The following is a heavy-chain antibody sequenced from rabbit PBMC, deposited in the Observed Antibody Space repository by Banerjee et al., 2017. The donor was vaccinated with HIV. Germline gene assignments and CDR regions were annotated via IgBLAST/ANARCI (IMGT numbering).Heavy chain of an antibody. CDR2: IYAGSDDST. Sequence: LEESGGGLVQPEGSLTLTCKASGLDFSSSYWICWVRQAPGKGLEWIACIYAGSDDSTAYASWAKGRFTISKTSSTTVTLQMTSLTAADTATYFCARDLAGVIGWNFGLWGPGTLVTVS. D-gene: IGHD4-1*01. CDR1: GLDFSSSYW. V-gene: IGHV1S45*01. J-gene: IGHJ6*01. CDR3: ARDLAGVIGWNFGL.